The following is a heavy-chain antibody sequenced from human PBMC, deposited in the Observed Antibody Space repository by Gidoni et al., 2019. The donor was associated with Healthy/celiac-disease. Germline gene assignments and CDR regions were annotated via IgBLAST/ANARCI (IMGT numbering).Heavy chain of an antibody. CDR2: IYHSGST. Sequence: QVPLHESGPGLVKPSETLSLTCTFSGYSISSGYDLGWIRQPPGKGLEWIGSIYHSGSTYYNPSLKSRVTISVDTSKNQFSLKLSSVTAADTAVYYCARHEEDRSGIDAFDIWGQGTMVTVSS. CDR1: GYSISSGYD. D-gene: IGHD3-22*01. J-gene: IGHJ3*02. CDR3: ARHEEDRSGIDAFDI. V-gene: IGHV4-38-2*02.